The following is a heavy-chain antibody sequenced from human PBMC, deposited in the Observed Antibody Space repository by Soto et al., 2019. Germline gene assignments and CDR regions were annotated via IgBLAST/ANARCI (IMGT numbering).Heavy chain of an antibody. Sequence: QVQLVQSGAEVRKPGASVKVSCNASGYTFSSHGIIWVRQAPGQGLEWMGWISGYNGSAKYAQRFQGRVTMTTDTSTSTVYMDLRSLGSDDSAVYYCAREGSYGWYDCWGQGTLVTVSS. V-gene: IGHV1-18*01. CDR3: AREGSYGWYDC. CDR2: ISGYNGSA. D-gene: IGHD2-15*01. J-gene: IGHJ5*01. CDR1: GYTFSSHG.